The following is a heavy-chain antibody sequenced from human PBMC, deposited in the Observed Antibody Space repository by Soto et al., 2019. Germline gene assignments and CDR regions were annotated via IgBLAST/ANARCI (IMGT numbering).Heavy chain of an antibody. Sequence: SETLSLTCSVSGADINTYSWTWIRQPAGKGLEWIGYIYYSGSTYYNPSLKSRVTISVDTSKNQFSLKLSSVTAADTAVYYCARDSDIVVVPAARGAFDIWGQGTMVTVSS. D-gene: IGHD2-2*01. J-gene: IGHJ3*02. CDR3: ARDSDIVVVPAARGAFDI. V-gene: IGHV4-59*06. CDR1: GADINTYS. CDR2: IYYSGST.